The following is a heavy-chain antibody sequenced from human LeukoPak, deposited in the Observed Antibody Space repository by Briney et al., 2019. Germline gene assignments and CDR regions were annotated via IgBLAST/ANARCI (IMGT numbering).Heavy chain of an antibody. CDR3: AGSGWSFDAFDF. Sequence: SETLSLTCSVSGGSVSPFYWSWIRQPPGKGLEWIGYIYYSGSTNYSPSLKSRVTISVDTSKNRFSLRLTSLTAADTAVYFCAGSGWSFDAFDFWGQGTMVTVSS. CDR1: GGSVSPFY. CDR2: IYYSGST. V-gene: IGHV4-59*08. J-gene: IGHJ3*01. D-gene: IGHD6-19*01.